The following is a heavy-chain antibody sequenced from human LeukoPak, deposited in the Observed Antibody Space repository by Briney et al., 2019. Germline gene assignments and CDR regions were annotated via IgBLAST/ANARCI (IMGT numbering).Heavy chain of an antibody. V-gene: IGHV4-59*08. CDR1: GGSISSYY. CDR3: ARRLMSGNFDY. CDR2: IYYSGST. Sequence: SETLSLTCTVSGGSISSYYWSWIRQPAGKGLEWIGYIYYSGSTNYNPSLKSRVTISVDTSKNQFSLKLSSVTAADTAVYYCARRLMSGNFDYWGQGTLVTVSS. J-gene: IGHJ4*02. D-gene: IGHD3-10*02.